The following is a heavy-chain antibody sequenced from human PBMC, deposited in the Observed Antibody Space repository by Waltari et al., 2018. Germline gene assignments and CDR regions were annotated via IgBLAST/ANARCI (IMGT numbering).Heavy chain of an antibody. CDR1: GFTFHTFR. D-gene: IGHD1-26*01. V-gene: IGHV3-7*04. CDR2: IKQDGSDT. Sequence: EVQLVESGGGLVQPGGSLRLSCVASGFTFHTFRLSWVRQAPGKGLEWVTDIKQDGSDTYYADSVKGRFTVSRDNAKNSLYLQMNSLRVEDTAVYYCARDWEGDRPNFDYWGQGTLVTVSS. J-gene: IGHJ4*02. CDR3: ARDWEGDRPNFDY.